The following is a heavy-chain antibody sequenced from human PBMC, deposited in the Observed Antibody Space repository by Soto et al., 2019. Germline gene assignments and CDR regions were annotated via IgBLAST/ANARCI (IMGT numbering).Heavy chain of an antibody. J-gene: IGHJ6*03. V-gene: IGHV4-34*01. CDR3: ARGLRGEQLSPYYYYYMDV. CDR2: INHSGST. CDR1: CGSFSGYY. D-gene: IGHD5-18*01. Sequence: ASETLSLTRAVYCGSFSGYYWSWIRQPPGKGLEWIGEINHSGSTNYNPSLKSRVTISVDTSKNQFSLKLSSVTAADTAVYYCARGLRGEQLSPYYYYYMDVWGKGTTVTVSS.